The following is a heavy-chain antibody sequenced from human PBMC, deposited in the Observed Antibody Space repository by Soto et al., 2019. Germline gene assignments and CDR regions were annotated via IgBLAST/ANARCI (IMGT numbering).Heavy chain of an antibody. D-gene: IGHD4-4*01. Sequence: SVKVSCKASGDTFGRFTINWVRQAPGQGLEWMGGIKPISDITNYAQRFQGRVTFTADASTSTVYLELSSLRSEDTAMYYCARDPSTINKLIGVWFGPWGQGTLVTVSS. V-gene: IGHV1-69*13. J-gene: IGHJ5*02. CDR2: IKPISDIT. CDR3: ARDPSTINKLIGVWFGP. CDR1: GDTFGRFT.